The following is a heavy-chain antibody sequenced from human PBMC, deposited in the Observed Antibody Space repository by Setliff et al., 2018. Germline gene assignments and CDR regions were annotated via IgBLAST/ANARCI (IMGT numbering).Heavy chain of an antibody. J-gene: IGHJ4*02. CDR1: GYSFSNFW. Sequence: GESLKISCKGSGYSFSNFWIGWVRQMPGKGLEWMGIIYPGDSHTRYSPSFQGQVTMSADKSINTAYLQWSNLKASDTAIYYCARSLVGATYSFYFDYWGQGALVTVSS. V-gene: IGHV5-51*01. CDR3: ARSLVGATYSFYFDY. D-gene: IGHD1-26*01. CDR2: IYPGDSHT.